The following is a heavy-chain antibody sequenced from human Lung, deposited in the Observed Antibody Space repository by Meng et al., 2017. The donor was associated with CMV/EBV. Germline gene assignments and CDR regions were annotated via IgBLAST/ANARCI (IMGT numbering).Heavy chain of an antibody. CDR1: GFTFSSFS. V-gene: IGHV3-21*01. Sequence: GESLKISCAASGFTFSSFSMNWVRQAPGKGLEWVSSISGGSNYIYYADSVKGRFTISRDNAKNSLYLQMNSLRAEDTAVYYCARNSFRGSGSYYNYWGQGPXVTGSS. CDR2: ISGGSNYI. CDR3: ARNSFRGSGSYYNY. D-gene: IGHD3-10*01. J-gene: IGHJ4*02.